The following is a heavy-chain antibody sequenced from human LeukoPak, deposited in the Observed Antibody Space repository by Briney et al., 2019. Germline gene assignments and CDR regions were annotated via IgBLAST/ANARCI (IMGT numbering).Heavy chain of an antibody. V-gene: IGHV5-51*01. D-gene: IGHD1-26*01. CDR1: GYNFNSYW. CDR2: IYPGDSDT. Sequence: GESLKISCQASGYNFNSYWIGWVRQMPGKGLEWMGIIYPGDSDTRYSPSFQGQVTISADRSINTAYLQWASLKASDTGIYYCAGQTSGSYPYWGQGTLVTVSS. J-gene: IGHJ4*02. CDR3: AGQTSGSYPY.